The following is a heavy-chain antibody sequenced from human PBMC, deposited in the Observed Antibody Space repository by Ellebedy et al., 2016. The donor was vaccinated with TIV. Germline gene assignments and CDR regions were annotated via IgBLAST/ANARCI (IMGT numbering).Heavy chain of an antibody. D-gene: IGHD4-17*01. CDR2: ISSRSSTI. J-gene: IGHJ6*02. CDR1: GFTFSSYS. Sequence: GGSLRLXXAASGFTFSSYSMNWVRQAPGKGLEWVSYISSRSSTIYYADSVKGRFTISRDNAKNSLYLQMNSLRAEDTAVYYWARDDYGDYVSSYYYYGMDVWGQGTTVTVSS. CDR3: ARDDYGDYVSSYYYYGMDV. V-gene: IGHV3-48*01.